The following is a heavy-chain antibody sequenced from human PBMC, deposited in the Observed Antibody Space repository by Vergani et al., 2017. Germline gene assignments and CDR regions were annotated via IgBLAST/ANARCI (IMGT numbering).Heavy chain of an antibody. J-gene: IGHJ3*02. CDR2: IIPIFGTA. V-gene: IGHV1-69*01. CDR1: GSTFSSYA. Sequence: QVQLVQSGAEVKKPGSSVKVSCKASGSTFSSYAISWVRQAPGQGLEWMGGIIPIFGTANYAQKFQGRVTITADESTSTAYMELSSLRSEDTAVYYCARDRQVLRYFDWSHDAFDIWGQGTMVTVSS. D-gene: IGHD3-9*01. CDR3: ARDRQVLRYFDWSHDAFDI.